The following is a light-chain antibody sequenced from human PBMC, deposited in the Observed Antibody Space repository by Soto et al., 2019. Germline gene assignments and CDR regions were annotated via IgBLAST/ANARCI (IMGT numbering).Light chain of an antibody. CDR1: QSVSSNY. J-gene: IGKJ4*01. V-gene: IGKV3-20*01. Sequence: EIVLTQSPGTLSLSPGERATLSCRASQSVSSNYLAWYQQKPGQAPRLLIYGASSRAAGIPDRFSVSGSGTDFTLTISRLEPEDFAVYYCQQYGTSAPTFGGGTKV. CDR3: QQYGTSAPT. CDR2: GAS.